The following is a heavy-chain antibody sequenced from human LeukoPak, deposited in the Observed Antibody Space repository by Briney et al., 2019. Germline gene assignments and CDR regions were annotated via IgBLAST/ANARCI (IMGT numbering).Heavy chain of an antibody. J-gene: IGHJ3*02. V-gene: IGHV3-9*01. CDR3: AKGGGTYGRQRAFDI. D-gene: IGHD3-10*01. CDR1: GFTFNDYS. Sequence: GGSLRLSCAGYGFTFNDYSMHRVRQAPGKGLEWVSGISWNSNSIGYADSVRGRFSISRDDAKNSLYLQMNSLGVEDTALYYCAKGGGTYGRQRAFDIWGQGTMVTVS. CDR2: ISWNSNSI.